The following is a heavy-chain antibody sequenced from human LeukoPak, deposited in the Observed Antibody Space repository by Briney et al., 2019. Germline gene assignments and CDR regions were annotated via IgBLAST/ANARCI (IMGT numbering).Heavy chain of an antibody. Sequence: ASVMVSCKASGGTFSSYAISWVRQAPGQGLEWMGGIIPIFGTANYTQKFQGRVTITADKSTSTAYMELSSLRSEDTAVYYCASEWFGAMDVWGKGTTVTVSS. CDR3: ASEWFGAMDV. CDR2: IIPIFGTA. V-gene: IGHV1-69*06. CDR1: GGTFSSYA. J-gene: IGHJ6*03. D-gene: IGHD3-10*01.